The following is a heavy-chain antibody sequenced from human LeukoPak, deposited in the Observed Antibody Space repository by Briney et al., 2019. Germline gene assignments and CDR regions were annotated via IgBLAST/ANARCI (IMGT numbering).Heavy chain of an antibody. J-gene: IGHJ6*02. CDR1: GFTFSSYA. Sequence: GGSLRLSCAASGFTFSSYAMSWVRQAPGKGLEWVSAISGSGGSTDYADSVKGRFTISRDNSKNTLYLQMNSLRAEDTAVYYCAKDPPRTEITYYYYGMDVWGQGTTVTVSS. D-gene: IGHD1-14*01. CDR3: AKDPPRTEITYYYYGMDV. CDR2: ISGSGGST. V-gene: IGHV3-23*01.